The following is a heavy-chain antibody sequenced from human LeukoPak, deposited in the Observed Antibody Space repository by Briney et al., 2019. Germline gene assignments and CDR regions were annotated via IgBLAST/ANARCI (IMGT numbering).Heavy chain of an antibody. CDR3: AREYYYDISGYFLDY. Sequence: GGSLRLSCAASGFTFSSYGMHWVRQAPGKGLEWVALIWYDGGNKYFADSVKGRFTISRDNSQNTLYLQMNSLRAEDTAVYYRAREYYYDISGYFLDYWGQGTLVTVSS. V-gene: IGHV3-33*01. J-gene: IGHJ4*02. CDR1: GFTFSSYG. CDR2: IWYDGGNK. D-gene: IGHD3-22*01.